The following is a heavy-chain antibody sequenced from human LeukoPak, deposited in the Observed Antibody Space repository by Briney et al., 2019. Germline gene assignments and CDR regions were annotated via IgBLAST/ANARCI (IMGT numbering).Heavy chain of an antibody. V-gene: IGHV4-59*01. CDR2: IYYSGAT. CDR1: GGSISTYC. CDR3: ARGVYIAAAQYGF. Sequence: SETLSLTCTVSGGSISTYCWNWLRQPPGKGLKWIGYIYYSGATNYNPSLKSRVTIPVDTPKNQFSLKLSSVTAADTAVYYCARGVYIAAAQYGFWGQGTLVTVSS. J-gene: IGHJ4*02. D-gene: IGHD6-13*01.